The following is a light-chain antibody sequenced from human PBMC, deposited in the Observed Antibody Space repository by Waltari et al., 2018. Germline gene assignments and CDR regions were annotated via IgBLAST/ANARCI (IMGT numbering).Light chain of an antibody. V-gene: IGLV1-44*01. Sequence: QSVLTQPPSASGTPGQRVIISCSGGSSNLGSSTVNWYQQLPGTAPKLLIYNNNQRPSGVPDRFSGSKSGTSASLAISGLRSEDEADYYCAAWDDRLNGYVFGTGTKVTVL. CDR2: NNN. J-gene: IGLJ1*01. CDR3: AAWDDRLNGYV. CDR1: SSNLGSST.